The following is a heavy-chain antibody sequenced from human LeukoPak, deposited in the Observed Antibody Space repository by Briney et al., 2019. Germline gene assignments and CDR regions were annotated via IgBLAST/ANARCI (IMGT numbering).Heavy chain of an antibody. CDR1: GYTFTNYD. CDR3: ASDPDIVVVVAALRQREMGGFDP. CDR2: MNHKSGNT. Sequence: ASVKVSCKASGYTFTNYDINWVRQATGQGPEWMGRMNHKSGNTGYAQKFQGRVTMTRNTSISTAYMELSSLRSDDTAVYYCASDPDIVVVVAALRQREMGGFDPWGQGTLVTVSS. D-gene: IGHD2-15*01. J-gene: IGHJ5*02. V-gene: IGHV1-8*01.